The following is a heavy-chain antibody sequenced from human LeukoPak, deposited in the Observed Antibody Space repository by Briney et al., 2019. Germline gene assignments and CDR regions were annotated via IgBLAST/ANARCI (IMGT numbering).Heavy chain of an antibody. V-gene: IGHV3-21*01. D-gene: IGHD3-3*01. Sequence: GGSLRLSCAASGFNFNTYTMNWVRQAPGKGLEWVSSISSDSSYIYYADSAKGRFTISRDNSKNTLYLQMNSLRSEDTAVYYCARDHHDFWRYYFDYWGQGTLVTVSS. CDR1: GFNFNTYT. CDR2: ISSDSSYI. CDR3: ARDHHDFWRYYFDY. J-gene: IGHJ4*02.